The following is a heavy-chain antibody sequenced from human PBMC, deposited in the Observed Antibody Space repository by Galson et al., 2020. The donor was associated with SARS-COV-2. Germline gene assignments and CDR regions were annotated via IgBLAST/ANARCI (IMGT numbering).Heavy chain of an antibody. D-gene: IGHD3-10*01. V-gene: IGHV3-30*04. CDR1: GFTFSSYA. CDR2: ISYDGSNK. CDR3: ARSFLWFGEVFDY. J-gene: IGHJ4*02. Sequence: GGSLRLSCAASGFTFSSYAMHWVRQAPGKGLEWVAVISYDGSNKYYADSVKGRFTISRDNSKNTLYLQMNSLRAEDTAVYYCARSFLWFGEVFDYWGQGTLVTVSS.